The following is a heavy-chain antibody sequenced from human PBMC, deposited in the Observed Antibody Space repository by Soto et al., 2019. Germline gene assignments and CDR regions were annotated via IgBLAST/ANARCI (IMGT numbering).Heavy chain of an antibody. J-gene: IGHJ6*02. CDR2: IIPILGIA. V-gene: IGHV1-69*02. CDR3: ARHDCISSSCYYYYYYVMDV. D-gene: IGHD2-2*01. Sequence: GASVKVSCKASGGTFSSSSISWVRQAPGQGLEWMGRIIPILGIANYAQKFQGRVTITADKSTSTAYMELSSLRSEDTAVYYCARHDCISSSCYYYYYYVMDVWGQGTTVTVSS. CDR1: GGTFSSSS.